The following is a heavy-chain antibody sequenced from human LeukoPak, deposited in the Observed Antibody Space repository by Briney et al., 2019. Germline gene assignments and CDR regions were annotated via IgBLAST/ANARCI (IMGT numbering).Heavy chain of an antibody. D-gene: IGHD3-22*01. CDR2: ISSSSSYI. CDR1: GFTFSSYS. J-gene: IGHJ4*02. CDR3: ARDRSGDYYYDSSGQSLFDY. V-gene: IGHV3-21*01. Sequence: GGSLRLSCAASGFTFSSYSMNWVRQAPGKGLEWVSSISSSSSYIYYADSVKGRFTISRDNTKNSLYLQMNSLRAEDTAVYYCARDRSGDYYYDSSGQSLFDYWGQGTLVTVSS.